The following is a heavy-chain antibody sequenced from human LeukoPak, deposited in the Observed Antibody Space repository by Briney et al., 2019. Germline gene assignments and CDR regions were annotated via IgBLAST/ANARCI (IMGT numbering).Heavy chain of an antibody. CDR1: GFTFSSYA. D-gene: IGHD6-19*01. CDR2: ISGSGGST. CDR3: AKGPDSSGWYAEYFQH. J-gene: IGHJ1*01. V-gene: IGHV3-23*01. Sequence: GGSLRLSCAASGFTFSSYAMSWVRQAPGKGLEWVSAISGSGGSTYYADSVKGRFTISRDNSKNTLYLQMNSLRAEDTAVYYCAKGPDSSGWYAEYFQHWGQGTLVTASS.